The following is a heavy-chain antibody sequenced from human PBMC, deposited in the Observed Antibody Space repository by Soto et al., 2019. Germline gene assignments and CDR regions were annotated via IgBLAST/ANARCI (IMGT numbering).Heavy chain of an antibody. D-gene: IGHD2-21*01. V-gene: IGHV5-51*01. CDR3: ASISPAIKYAFDI. CDR2: IYPGDSDT. J-gene: IGHJ3*02. Sequence: GESLKISCKGSGYSFTSYCIGWVPQMPGKGLEWMGIIYPGDSDTRYSPSFQGQVTISADKSISTAYLQWSSLKASDTAMYYCASISPAIKYAFDIWAQGTMVTVS. CDR1: GYSFTSYC.